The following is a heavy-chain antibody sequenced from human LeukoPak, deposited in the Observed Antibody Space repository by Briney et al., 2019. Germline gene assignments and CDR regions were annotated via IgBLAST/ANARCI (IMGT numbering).Heavy chain of an antibody. Sequence: ASVKVSCKASGGTFSSYAIIWVRQAPGQGLEWMGGIIPIFGTANYAQKFQGRVTITTDESTSTAYMELSSLRSDDTAVYYCARTSLEWFGELWKAPPDMNFDYWGQGTLVTVSS. CDR2: IIPIFGTA. CDR1: GGTFSSYA. J-gene: IGHJ4*02. D-gene: IGHD3-10*01. CDR3: ARTSLEWFGELWKAPPDMNFDY. V-gene: IGHV1-69*05.